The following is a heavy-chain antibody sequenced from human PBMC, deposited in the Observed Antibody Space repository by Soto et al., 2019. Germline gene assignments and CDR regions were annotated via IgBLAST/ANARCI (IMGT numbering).Heavy chain of an antibody. V-gene: IGHV4-59*08. CDR3: ASHRAAAGSNNWFDP. CDR2: IYYSGST. J-gene: IGHJ5*02. D-gene: IGHD6-13*01. Sequence: PSETLSLTCTVSGGSISSYYWGWIRQPPGKGLEWIGYIYYSGSTNYNPSLKSRVTISVDTSKNQFSLKLSSVTAADTAVYYCASHRAAAGSNNWFDPWGQGTLVTVSS. CDR1: GGSISSYY.